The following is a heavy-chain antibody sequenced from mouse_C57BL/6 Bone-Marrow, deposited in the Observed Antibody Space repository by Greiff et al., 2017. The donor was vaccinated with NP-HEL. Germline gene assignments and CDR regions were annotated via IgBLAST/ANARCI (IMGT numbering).Heavy chain of an antibody. D-gene: IGHD1-1*01. CDR1: GYTFTSYW. Sequence: VQLQQPGAELVRPGTSVKLSCKASGYTFTSYWMHWVKQRPGQGLEWIGVIDPSDSYTNYNQKFKGKATLTVDTSSSTAYMQLSSLTSEASAVYYCARDYYGSRAWFAYWGQGTLVTVSA. CDR3: ARDYYGSRAWFAY. J-gene: IGHJ3*01. CDR2: IDPSDSYT. V-gene: IGHV1-59*01.